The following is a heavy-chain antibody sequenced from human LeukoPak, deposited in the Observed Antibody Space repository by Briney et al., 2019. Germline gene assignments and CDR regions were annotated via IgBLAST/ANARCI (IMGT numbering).Heavy chain of an antibody. J-gene: IGHJ4*02. CDR2: IYHSGST. CDR1: GGSISSGGYY. V-gene: IGHV4-30-2*01. CDR3: ARASTRLAARPFDY. D-gene: IGHD6-6*01. Sequence: SETLSLTCTVSGGSISSGGYYWSWIRQPPGKGLEWIGYIYHSGSTYYNPSLKSRVTIPVDRSKNQFSLKLSSVTAADTAVYYCARASTRLAARPFDYWGQGTLVTVSS.